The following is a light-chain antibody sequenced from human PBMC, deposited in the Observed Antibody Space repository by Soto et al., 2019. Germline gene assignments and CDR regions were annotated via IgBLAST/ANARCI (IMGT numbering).Light chain of an antibody. CDR1: QSVSSY. CDR3: QQRSNWPLT. CDR2: DAA. Sequence: EIVLTPSPAPLSLSPGERATLSFRASQSVSSYLAWCQQKPGQAPRLLIYDAANRATGIPARFSGSGSGTDFTLTISSLEPEDFVVYYCQQRSNWPLTFGGGTKVDI. V-gene: IGKV3-11*01. J-gene: IGKJ4*01.